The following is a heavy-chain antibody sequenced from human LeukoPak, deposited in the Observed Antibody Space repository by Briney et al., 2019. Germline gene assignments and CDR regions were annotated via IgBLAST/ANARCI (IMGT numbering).Heavy chain of an antibody. J-gene: IGHJ6*03. CDR2: INPNSGGT. CDR3: ARGREVYYDILTGYFHYYYMDV. D-gene: IGHD3-9*01. CDR1: GYTFTGYY. V-gene: IGHV1-2*02. Sequence: ASVKVSCKASGYTFTGYYMHWVRQAPGQGLEWMGWINPNSGGTNYAQKFQGRVTMTRDTSISTAYMELSRLRSDDTAVYYCARGREVYYDILTGYFHYYYMDVWGKGTTVTISS.